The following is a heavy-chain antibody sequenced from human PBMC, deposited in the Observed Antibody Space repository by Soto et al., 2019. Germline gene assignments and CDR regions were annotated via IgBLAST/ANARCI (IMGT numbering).Heavy chain of an antibody. Sequence: ASETLSLTCSASGGSISSYYWSWIRQPPGKGLEWIGYIYYSGSTNYNPSLKSRVTISVDTSKNQFSLKLSSVTAADTAVYYCARDLWGYCGTDCYPLDVWGQGTTVTVSS. J-gene: IGHJ6*02. D-gene: IGHD2-21*02. CDR1: GGSISSYY. CDR3: ARDLWGYCGTDCYPLDV. V-gene: IGHV4-59*01. CDR2: IYYSGST.